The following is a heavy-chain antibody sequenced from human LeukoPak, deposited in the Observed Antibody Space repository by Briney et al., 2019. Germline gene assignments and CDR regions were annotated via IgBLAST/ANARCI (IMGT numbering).Heavy chain of an antibody. CDR2: ISYDGSNK. Sequence: GGSLRLSCAASGFTFSSYAMHWVRQAPGKGLEWVAVISYDGSNKYYADSVKGRFTISRGNSKNTLYLQMNSLRAEDTAVYYCARDLGYGYFFDYWGQGTLVTVSS. CDR3: ARDLGYGYFFDY. V-gene: IGHV3-30-3*01. D-gene: IGHD5-18*01. CDR1: GFTFSSYA. J-gene: IGHJ4*02.